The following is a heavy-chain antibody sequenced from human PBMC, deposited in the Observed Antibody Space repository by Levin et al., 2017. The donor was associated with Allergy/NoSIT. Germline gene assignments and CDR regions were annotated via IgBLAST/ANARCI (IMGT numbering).Heavy chain of an antibody. J-gene: IGHJ4*02. CDR1: GFTFSSYE. D-gene: IGHD5-24*01. CDR3: ARGGRDRVTLLDY. Sequence: GESLKISGAASGFTFSSYEMSWVRQAPGKGLEWVSYISSSGSDIYYADSVKGRFTITRDNPKNSLYLHVNSLRAEDTALYYCARGGRDRVTLLDYWGQGTLVTVSS. V-gene: IGHV3-48*03. CDR2: ISSSGSDI.